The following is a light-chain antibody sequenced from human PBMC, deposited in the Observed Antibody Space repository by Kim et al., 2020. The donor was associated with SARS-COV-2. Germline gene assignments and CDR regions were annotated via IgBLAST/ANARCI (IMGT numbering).Light chain of an antibody. CDR3: SSYAGSNTWV. CDR1: SSVVGGYNY. V-gene: IGLV2-8*01. Sequence: QSALTQPPSASGSPGQSVTISCTGTSSVVGGYNYVSWYQQHPGKAPKLMIYEVSKRPSGVPDRFSGSKSGNTASLTVSGLQAEDEADYYCSSYAGSNTWVFGGGTQLTVL. CDR2: EVS. J-gene: IGLJ3*02.